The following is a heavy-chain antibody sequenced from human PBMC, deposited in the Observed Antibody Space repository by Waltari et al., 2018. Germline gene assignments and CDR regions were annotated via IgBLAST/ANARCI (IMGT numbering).Heavy chain of an antibody. CDR3: ARSYSSSWPYNWFDP. Sequence: QVQLQESGPGLVKPSETLSLTCTVSGGSISSHYWSWIRQPPGKGLEWIGYIYYSGSTNCTPSLTSRVTISVDTSKNQFSLKLSSVTAADTAVYYCARSYSSSWPYNWFDPWGQGTLVTVSS. CDR1: GGSISSHY. J-gene: IGHJ5*02. V-gene: IGHV4-59*11. D-gene: IGHD6-13*01. CDR2: IYYSGST.